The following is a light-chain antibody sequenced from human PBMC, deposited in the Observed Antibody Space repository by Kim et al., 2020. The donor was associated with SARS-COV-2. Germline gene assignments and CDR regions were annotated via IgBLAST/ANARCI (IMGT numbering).Light chain of an antibody. J-gene: IGKJ4*01. CDR3: QQSYETPMT. CDR1: QTVSNF. Sequence: ASVEDSVTITCRASQTVSNFLNWYQQRPGRTPKLLIYGASSLENGVPSRFTGSGSGTEFTLTIISLRPEDFATYFCQQSYETPMTFGGGTKVDIK. V-gene: IGKV1-39*01. CDR2: GAS.